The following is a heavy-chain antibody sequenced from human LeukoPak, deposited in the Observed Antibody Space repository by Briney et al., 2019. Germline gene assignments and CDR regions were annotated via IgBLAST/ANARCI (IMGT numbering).Heavy chain of an antibody. CDR2: LYRSGPT. CDR3: ARGRKKANIVVVVAATPYYFDY. J-gene: IGHJ4*02. CDR1: GRSISSTNW. D-gene: IGHD2-15*01. Sequence: PSETLSLICAVSGRSISSTNWRSWVRQPPREGLEWIGELYRSGPTNYKPSLKSRVTISLDKSRNHFSLKLTSVTAADTAVYYCARGRKKANIVVVVAATPYYFDYWGQGTLVTVSS. V-gene: IGHV4-4*02.